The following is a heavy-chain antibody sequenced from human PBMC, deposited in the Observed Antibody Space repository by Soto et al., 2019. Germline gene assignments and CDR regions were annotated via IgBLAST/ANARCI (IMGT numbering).Heavy chain of an antibody. V-gene: IGHV1-2*02. CDR3: ARVGLRHDAFDI. CDR1: GYTFTGYY. D-gene: IGHD5-12*01. CDR2: INPNSGGT. Sequence: ASLKVSCKASGYTFTGYYMHWVRQAPGQGLEWMGWINPNSGGTNYAQKFQGRVTMTRDTSISTAYMELSRLRSDDTAVYYCARVGLRHDAFDIWGQGTMVTVSS. J-gene: IGHJ3*02.